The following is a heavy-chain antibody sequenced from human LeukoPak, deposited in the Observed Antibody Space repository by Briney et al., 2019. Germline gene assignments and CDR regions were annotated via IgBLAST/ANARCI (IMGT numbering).Heavy chain of an antibody. J-gene: IGHJ4*02. CDR3: AKGFQTYGELSFDV. D-gene: IGHD4-17*01. Sequence: GGSLRLSCAASGFTFSNYAMSCVRQAPGKGLEWVSTVSGSASNTYYADSVKGRFTISRDNSKTTLYLQMNSLRADDTAVYYCAKGFQTYGELSFDVWGQGTLVAVSS. V-gene: IGHV3-23*01. CDR2: VSGSASNT. CDR1: GFTFSNYA.